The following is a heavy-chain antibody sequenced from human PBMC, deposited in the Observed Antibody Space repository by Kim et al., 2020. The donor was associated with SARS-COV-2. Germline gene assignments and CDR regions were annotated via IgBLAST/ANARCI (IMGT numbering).Heavy chain of an antibody. CDR3: ARDLRYSNDYYGMDV. D-gene: IGHD6-13*01. V-gene: IGHV3-21*04. J-gene: IGHJ6*02. CDR2: ISSSSSYI. Sequence: GGSLRLSCAASGFTFSSYSMNWVRQAPGKGLEWVSSISSSSSYIYYADSVKGRFTISRDNAKNSLYLQMNSLRAEDTAVYYCARDLRYSNDYYGMDVWGQGTTVTVSS. CDR1: GFTFSSYS.